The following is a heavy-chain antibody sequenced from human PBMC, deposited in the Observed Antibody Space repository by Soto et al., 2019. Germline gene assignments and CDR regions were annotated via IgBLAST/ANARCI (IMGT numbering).Heavy chain of an antibody. Sequence: ASVKVSCKASGYTFTTYYMHWVRQAPGQGLEWMGMINPTGGSTSYAHKFQGRVTMTRDTSTSTVYMELSSLRSDDTAMYYCARNVNSGLEYWGQGTLVTVS. CDR2: INPTGGST. CDR3: ARNVNSGLEY. J-gene: IGHJ4*02. CDR1: GYTFTTYY. V-gene: IGHV1-46*01. D-gene: IGHD1-26*01.